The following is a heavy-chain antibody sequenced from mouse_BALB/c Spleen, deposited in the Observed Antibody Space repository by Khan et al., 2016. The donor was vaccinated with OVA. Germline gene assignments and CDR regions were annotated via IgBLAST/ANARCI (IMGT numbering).Heavy chain of an antibody. J-gene: IGHJ3*01. CDR1: GYTFSDYV. D-gene: IGHD6-1*01. V-gene: IGHV1-77*01. Sequence: VELVESGPELVKPGASVKMSCKASGYTFSDYVISWVKLRTGQGLEWIGEIYPGSGSTYYNEKFKGKATLTADKSSNTAYMQLSSLTSEDSAVYFCAGSYDVSWFAYWGQGTLVTVS. CDR2: IYPGSGST. CDR3: AGSYDVSWFAY.